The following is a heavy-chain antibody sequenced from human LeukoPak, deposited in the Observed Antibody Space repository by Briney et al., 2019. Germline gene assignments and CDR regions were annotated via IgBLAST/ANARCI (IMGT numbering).Heavy chain of an antibody. CDR3: ARERVYQLLTYYYYYGMDV. CDR1: GFTFSSYA. V-gene: IGHV3-64*01. J-gene: IGHJ6*02. D-gene: IGHD2-2*01. Sequence: GGSLRLSCAASGFTFSSYAMHWVRQAPGKGLEYVSAISSNGGSTYYANSAKGRFTISRDNSKNTLYLQMGSLRAEDMAVYYCARERVYQLLTYYYYYGMDVWGQGTTVTVSS. CDR2: ISSNGGST.